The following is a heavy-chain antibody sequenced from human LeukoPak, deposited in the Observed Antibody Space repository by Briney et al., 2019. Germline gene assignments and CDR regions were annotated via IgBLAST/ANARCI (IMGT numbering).Heavy chain of an antibody. J-gene: IGHJ6*02. D-gene: IGHD5-12*01. Sequence: GASVKVSCKASGGTFSSYAISWVRQAPGQGLEWMGRIIPILGIANYAQKFQGRVTITADKSTSTAYMELSSLRSEDTAVYYCAKGRRRATAFYYYYGMDVWGQGTTVTVSS. CDR1: GGTFSSYA. CDR2: IIPILGIA. CDR3: AKGRRRATAFYYYYGMDV. V-gene: IGHV1-69*04.